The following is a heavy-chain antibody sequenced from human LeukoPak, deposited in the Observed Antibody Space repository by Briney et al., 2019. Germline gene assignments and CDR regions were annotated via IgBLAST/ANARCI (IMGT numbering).Heavy chain of an antibody. V-gene: IGHV4-59*01. Sequence: PSETLSLTCTVSGGSISSYYWSWIRQPPGKGLEWIGCIYYSGSTNYTPSLKSRVTISLDTSKNQFSLKLSSVTAADTAVYSCARGPGYSSSWYHYYYYYMDVWGKGTTVTVSS. CDR1: GGSISSYY. J-gene: IGHJ6*03. CDR2: IYYSGST. D-gene: IGHD6-13*01. CDR3: ARGPGYSSSWYHYYYYYMDV.